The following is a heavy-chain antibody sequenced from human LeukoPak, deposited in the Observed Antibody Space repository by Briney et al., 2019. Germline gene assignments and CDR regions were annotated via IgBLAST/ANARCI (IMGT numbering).Heavy chain of an antibody. CDR3: ASQSSSSSTRAPDF. CDR1: GGAFSSSR. D-gene: IGHD6-6*01. Sequence: GGSLRLSCTGSGGAFSSSRFNWVRQTPGKGLEWISYVSSSSRTKYYAASIKGRFTISRNNANNSLFLQMNDLSADDTALYYFASQSSSSSTRAPDFWGLGTLVTVSS. J-gene: IGHJ4*02. V-gene: IGHV3-48*01. CDR2: VSSSSRTK.